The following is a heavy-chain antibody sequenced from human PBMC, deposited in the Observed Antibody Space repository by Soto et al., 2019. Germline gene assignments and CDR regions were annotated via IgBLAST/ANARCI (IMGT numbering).Heavy chain of an antibody. J-gene: IGHJ4*02. CDR1: EFTFANAW. CDR3: TSLYYGH. V-gene: IGHV3-15*01. Sequence: EVQLVESGGDLVKPGGSLRLSCAASEFTFANAWISWVHQAPGKGLEWVGRIKSKADGGTTDYAAPVKGRFTISRDESQNTLYLQMNSLKTEDTAVYYCTSLYYGHWGKGTLVTVSS. D-gene: IGHD4-17*01. CDR2: IKSKADGGTT.